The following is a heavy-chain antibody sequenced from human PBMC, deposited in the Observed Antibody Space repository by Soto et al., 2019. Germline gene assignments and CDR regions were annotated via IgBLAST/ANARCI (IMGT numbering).Heavy chain of an antibody. V-gene: IGHV4-59*01. CDR2: FDYSGST. CDR3: ASRNKGFYYGMDV. CDR1: GDSIRSYY. Sequence: SETLSLTCNVSGDSIRSYYWTWIRQPPGKGLEWIGHFDYSGSTSYNPSLKSRVTISLDRSKNQFSLKLTSVTAADTAVYYCASRNKGFYYGMDVWGQGTAVTVSS. J-gene: IGHJ6*02. D-gene: IGHD2-21*01.